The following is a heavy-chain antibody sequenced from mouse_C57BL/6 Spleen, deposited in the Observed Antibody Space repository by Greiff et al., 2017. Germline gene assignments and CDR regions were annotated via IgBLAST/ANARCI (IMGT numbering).Heavy chain of an antibody. CDR1: GFTFSSYA. CDR3: ARRYYGSSHWYFDV. J-gene: IGHJ1*03. CDR2: ISDGGSYT. D-gene: IGHD1-1*01. V-gene: IGHV5-4*03. Sequence: EVKLMESGGGLVKPGGSLKLSCAASGFTFSSYAMSWVRQTPEKRLAWVATISDGGSYTYYPDNVKGRFTISRDNAKNNLYLQMSHLKSEDTAMYYCARRYYGSSHWYFDVWGTGTTVTVSS.